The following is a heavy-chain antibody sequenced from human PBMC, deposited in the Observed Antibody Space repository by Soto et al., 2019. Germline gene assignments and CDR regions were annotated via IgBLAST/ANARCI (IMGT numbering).Heavy chain of an antibody. CDR3: ARCMTRTVVPYFDF. V-gene: IGHV1-69*06. CDR1: GGTFSNYV. CDR2: SIPISGAA. J-gene: IGHJ4*02. D-gene: IGHD1-7*01. Sequence: QVQLVQSGAEVKKPGSSVKVSCKASGGTFSNYVVNWVRQAPGQGLEWMGRSIPISGAANYAQKFQGRVTITADKSTTTSYMELSSLRSEDAAVYYWARCMTRTVVPYFDFWGQGTLVTVSS.